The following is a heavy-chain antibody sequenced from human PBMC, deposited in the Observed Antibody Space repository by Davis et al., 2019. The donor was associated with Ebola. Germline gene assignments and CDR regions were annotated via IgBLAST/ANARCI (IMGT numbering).Heavy chain of an antibody. D-gene: IGHD3-3*01. Sequence: GESLKISCAASGFNVSSNYMSWVRQAPGKGLEWVSVISTSDTAYYANSVKGRFTISRENSKNSIFLQLNSLRAEDTAVYYCAKQLGSGFIFDGMDVWGQGTTVTVSS. CDR2: ISTSDTA. J-gene: IGHJ6*02. V-gene: IGHV3-66*03. CDR3: AKQLGSGFIFDGMDV. CDR1: GFNVSSNY.